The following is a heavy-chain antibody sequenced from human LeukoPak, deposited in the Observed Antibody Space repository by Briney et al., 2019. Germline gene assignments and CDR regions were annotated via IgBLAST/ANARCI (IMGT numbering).Heavy chain of an antibody. CDR1: GDSISSYY. D-gene: IGHD1-26*01. V-gene: IGHV4-59*01. CDR2: IYYSGST. CDR3: ARGEYYFDY. Sequence: SETLSLTCTVSGDSISSYYWSWIRQPPGKGLEWIGYIYYSGSTNYNPSLKSRVTISVDTSKNQFSLKLSSVTAADTAVYYCARGEYYFDYWGQGTLVTVPS. J-gene: IGHJ4*02.